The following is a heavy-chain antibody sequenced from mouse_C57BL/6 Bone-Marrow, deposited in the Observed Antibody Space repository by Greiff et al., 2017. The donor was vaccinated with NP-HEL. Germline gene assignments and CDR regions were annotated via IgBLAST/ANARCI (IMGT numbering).Heavy chain of an antibody. Sequence: VQLKQSGAELVRPGASVKLSCTASGFNIKDDYMHWVKQRPEQGLEWIGWIDPENGDTEYASKFQGKATITADTSSNTAYLQLSSLTSEDTAVYYCRYYYGSSPYAMDYWGQGTSVTVSS. J-gene: IGHJ4*01. CDR3: RYYYGSSPYAMDY. D-gene: IGHD1-1*01. CDR1: GFNIKDDY. CDR2: IDPENGDT. V-gene: IGHV14-4*01.